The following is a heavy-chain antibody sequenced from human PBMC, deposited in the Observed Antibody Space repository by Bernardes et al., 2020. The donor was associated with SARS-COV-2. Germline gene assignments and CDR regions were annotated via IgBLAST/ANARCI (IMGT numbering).Heavy chain of an antibody. J-gene: IGHJ6*02. CDR3: ARDLATATSIPYGMDV. CDR2: ISPSDGFT. Sequence: ASVKVSCKASGNIFTNSYMHWVRLAAGQRLEWVGIISPSDGFTSYAQKFQGRVTMTRDTSTSTVHMELSGLRSDDTAVYYCARDLATATSIPYGMDVWGQGTTVTVSS. D-gene: IGHD5-18*01. CDR1: GNIFTNSY. V-gene: IGHV1-46*01.